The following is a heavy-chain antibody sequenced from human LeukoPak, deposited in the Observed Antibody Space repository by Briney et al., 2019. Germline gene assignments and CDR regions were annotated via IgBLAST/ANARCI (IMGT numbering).Heavy chain of an antibody. CDR3: ASTSEGMYYDFWSGYYTGTDYYYYMDV. Sequence: AASVKVSCKASGGTFSSYAISWVRQAPGQGLEWMGWINPNSGGTNYAQKFQGRVTMTRDTSISTAYMELSRLRSDDTAVYYCASTSEGMYYDFWSGYYTGTDYYYYMDVWGKGTTVTVSS. CDR2: INPNSGGT. D-gene: IGHD3-3*01. V-gene: IGHV1-2*02. J-gene: IGHJ6*03. CDR1: GGTFSSYA.